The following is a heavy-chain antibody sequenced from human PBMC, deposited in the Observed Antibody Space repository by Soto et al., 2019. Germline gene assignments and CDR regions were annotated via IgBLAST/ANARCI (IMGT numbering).Heavy chain of an antibody. V-gene: IGHV3-74*01. J-gene: IGHJ6*02. CDR2: INSDGSST. D-gene: IGHD3-10*01. CDR1: GFTFSSYW. Sequence: GGSLRLSCAASGFTFSSYWMHWVRQAPGKGLVWVSRINSDGSSTSYADSVKGRFTISRDNAKNTLYLQMNSLRAEDTAVYYCSGMAKGYYYGMDVWGQGTTVTVSS. CDR3: SGMAKGYYYGMDV.